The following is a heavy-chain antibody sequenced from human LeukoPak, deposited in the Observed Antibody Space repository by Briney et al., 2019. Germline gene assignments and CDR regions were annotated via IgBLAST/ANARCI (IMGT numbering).Heavy chain of an antibody. CDR1: GASISSYY. CDR3: ARVWGTTVTYYYYYYMDV. D-gene: IGHD4-17*01. J-gene: IGHJ6*03. Sequence: SETLSLTCTVSGASISSYYWSWMPQPAGKAREWIGRIYVTGSTTYKPSLERRVTMSLDTPKNHFFLKLRSGTAADTAVYYCARVWGTTVTYYYYYYMDVWGKGNTVTISS. V-gene: IGHV4-4*07. CDR2: IYVTGST.